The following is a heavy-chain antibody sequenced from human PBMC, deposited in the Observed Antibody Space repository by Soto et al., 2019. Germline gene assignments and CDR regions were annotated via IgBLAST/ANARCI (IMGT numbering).Heavy chain of an antibody. J-gene: IGHJ6*02. D-gene: IGHD3-3*01. CDR3: ERGGLRFLSAVDYNGMDV. CDR2: MNPKSGNT. CDR1: GYTFTSYD. Sequence: QAQLVQSGAEVKKPGASVKVSCKASGYTFTSYDINWVRQATGQGLEWMGWMNPKSGNTGYAPKFQGRVTMTRNTSITTANMELSSLRSADTAVYYCERGGLRFLSAVDYNGMDVWGQGTPVTVSS. V-gene: IGHV1-8*01.